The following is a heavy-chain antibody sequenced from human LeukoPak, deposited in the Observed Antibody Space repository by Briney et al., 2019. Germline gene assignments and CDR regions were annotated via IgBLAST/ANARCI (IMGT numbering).Heavy chain of an antibody. CDR1: GGSISSSSYY. V-gene: IGHV4-39*07. CDR2: INHSGST. Sequence: SETLSLTCTVSGGSISSSSYYWGWIRQPPGKGLEWIGEINHSGSTNYNPSLKSRVTISVDTSKNQFSLKLSSVTAADTAVYYCARGRLPGYWGQGTLVTVSS. J-gene: IGHJ4*02. D-gene: IGHD2-15*01. CDR3: ARGRLPGY.